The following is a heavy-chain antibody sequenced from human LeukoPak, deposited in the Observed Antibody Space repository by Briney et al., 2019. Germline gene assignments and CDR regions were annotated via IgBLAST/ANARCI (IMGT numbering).Heavy chain of an antibody. J-gene: IGHJ4*02. D-gene: IGHD3-9*01. Sequence: GASVKVSCKASGYTFTTHDLTWVRQATGQGLEWMGWMKPGSGDTAYAQKFQGRLTMTRDTSMSTAYMELNSLGSEDTAIYYCARGLGDYNTDWFPVSGYWGQGTPVTVSS. CDR1: GYTFTTHD. CDR2: MKPGSGDT. V-gene: IGHV1-8*01. CDR3: ARGLGDYNTDWFPVSGY.